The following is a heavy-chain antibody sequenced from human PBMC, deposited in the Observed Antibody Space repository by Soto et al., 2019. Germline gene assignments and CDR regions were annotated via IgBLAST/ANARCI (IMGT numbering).Heavy chain of an antibody. CDR2: IWYDGSNK. Sequence: QVQLVESGGGVVQPGRSLRLSCAASGFTFSSYGIHWVRQAPGKGLEWVAVIWYDGSNKYYADSVKGRFTISRDNSKNTLYLQMNSLRAEDTAVYYCAREPRPYGDYGNFDYWGQGTLVTVSS. J-gene: IGHJ4*02. V-gene: IGHV3-33*01. CDR3: AREPRPYGDYGNFDY. D-gene: IGHD4-17*01. CDR1: GFTFSSYG.